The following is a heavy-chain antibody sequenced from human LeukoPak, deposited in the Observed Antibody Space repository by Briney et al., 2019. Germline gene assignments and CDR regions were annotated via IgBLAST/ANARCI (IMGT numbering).Heavy chain of an antibody. CDR2: ISYDGSNK. CDR1: GFTFSSYG. J-gene: IGHJ4*02. Sequence: PGRSLRLSCAASGFTFSSYGMHWVRQAPGKGLEWVAVISYDGSNKYYADSVKGRFTISRDNSKNTLYLQMNSLRAEDTAVYYCAKRQCGDDCYLDYWGQGTLVTVSS. V-gene: IGHV3-30*18. D-gene: IGHD2-21*02. CDR3: AKRQCGDDCYLDY.